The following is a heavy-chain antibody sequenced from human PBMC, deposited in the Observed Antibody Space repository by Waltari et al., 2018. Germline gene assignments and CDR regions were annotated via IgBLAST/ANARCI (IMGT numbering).Heavy chain of an antibody. CDR2: LSWDGGTT. D-gene: IGHD3-10*01. CDR1: GFTFDDYT. CDR3: AKGGFTMVPPGY. J-gene: IGHJ4*02. Sequence: EVQLVESGGVVVQPGGSLRLSCAASGFTFDDYTMHWVRQAPGKGLEWVSLLSWDGGTTYYADSVKGRFTISRDNSKNSLYLQMNSLRTEDTALYYCAKGGFTMVPPGYWGQGTLVTVSS. V-gene: IGHV3-43*01.